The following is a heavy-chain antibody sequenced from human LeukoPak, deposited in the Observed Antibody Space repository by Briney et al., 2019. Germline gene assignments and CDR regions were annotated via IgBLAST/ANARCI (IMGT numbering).Heavy chain of an antibody. D-gene: IGHD3-10*01. J-gene: IGHJ4*02. Sequence: GGSLRLSWAACRFTLSSYAMSWVRQAPGKALEWVSAICYSGGSTYYADSVKGRFTISRYNSKNTLSLQMISLRAEDTAVYDCAKGGFGELNFDYWGQGTLVTVSS. CDR1: RFTLSSYA. CDR2: ICYSGGST. CDR3: AKGGFGELNFDY. V-gene: IGHV3-23*01.